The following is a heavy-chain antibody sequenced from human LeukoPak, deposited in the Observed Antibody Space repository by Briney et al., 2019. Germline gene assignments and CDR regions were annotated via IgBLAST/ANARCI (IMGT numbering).Heavy chain of an antibody. CDR3: ARELGRLVDY. Sequence: PSETLSLTCTVSGGSISSGGYFWSWIRQHPGKGLEWIGYMHNSENADYNPSLKSRVTITVDTSKNEISLKGKSVTAADTAVYYCARELGRLVDYWGQGTLVTVSS. D-gene: IGHD3-22*01. J-gene: IGHJ4*02. CDR2: MHNSENA. V-gene: IGHV4-31*03. CDR1: GGSISSGGYF.